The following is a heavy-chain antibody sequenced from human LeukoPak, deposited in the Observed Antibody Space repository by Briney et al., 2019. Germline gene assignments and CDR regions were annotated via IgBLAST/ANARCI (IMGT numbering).Heavy chain of an antibody. D-gene: IGHD3-22*01. CDR1: GFTFDDYA. V-gene: IGHV3-9*01. CDR2: ISWNSGSI. Sequence: GRSLRLSCAAPGFTFDDYAMHWVRQAPGKGLEWVSGISWNSGSIGYADSVKGRFTISRDNAKNSLYLQMNSLRAEDTAVYYCARAHILYYYDSSGYYSHHDFDYWGQGTLVTVSS. J-gene: IGHJ4*02. CDR3: ARAHILYYYDSSGYYSHHDFDY.